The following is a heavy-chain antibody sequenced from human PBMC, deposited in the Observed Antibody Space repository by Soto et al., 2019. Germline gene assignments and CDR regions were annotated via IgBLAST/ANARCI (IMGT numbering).Heavy chain of an antibody. J-gene: IGHJ4*02. Sequence: SETLSLTCTVSGASISSYYWSWIRQPPGKGLEWIGYIYYSGSATYNPSLKSRVTISVDTSNNQFSLKLSSVTAADTAVYYCARDHFGEALDYWGQGTLVTVSS. D-gene: IGHD3-10*01. CDR2: IYYSGSA. CDR3: ARDHFGEALDY. V-gene: IGHV4-59*01. CDR1: GASISSYY.